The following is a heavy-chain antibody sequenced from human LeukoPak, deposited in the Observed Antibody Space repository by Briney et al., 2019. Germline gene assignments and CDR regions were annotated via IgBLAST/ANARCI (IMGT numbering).Heavy chain of an antibody. V-gene: IGHV1-69*04. J-gene: IGHJ6*02. CDR2: IIPILGIA. CDR1: GGTFSSYA. Sequence: SVKVSCKASGGTFSSYAISWVRQAPGQGLEWMGRIIPILGIANYAQKFQGRVTITADKSTSTAYMELSSLRSEDTAVYYCARDTPNCSSTSCPPSGMDVWGQGTTVTVSS. CDR3: ARDTPNCSSTSCPPSGMDV. D-gene: IGHD2-2*01.